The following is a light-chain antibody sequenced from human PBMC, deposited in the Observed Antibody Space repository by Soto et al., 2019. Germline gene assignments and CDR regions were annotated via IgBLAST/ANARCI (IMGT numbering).Light chain of an antibody. J-gene: IGKJ1*01. Sequence: ENVMTQSPSTLSVSPGERVTLSCRARQSVGSNLAWYQQKPGQAPRLLIYGASTRATGIPARFSGSGSETEFTLTISSLQAEDSAVYFCQQYNNWPTWTFGQGTKVDI. CDR3: QQYNNWPTWT. V-gene: IGKV3-15*01. CDR2: GAS. CDR1: QSVGSN.